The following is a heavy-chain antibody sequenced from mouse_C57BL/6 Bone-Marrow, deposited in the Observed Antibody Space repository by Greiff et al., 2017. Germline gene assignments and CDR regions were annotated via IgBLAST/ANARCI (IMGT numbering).Heavy chain of an antibody. CDR1: GYTFTTYP. D-gene: IGHD1-1*01. CDR2: FHPYNDDT. Sequence: VKLVESGAELVKPGASVKMSCKASGYTFTTYPIEWMKQNHGKSLEWIGNFHPYNDDTKYNEKFKGKATLTVEKSSNTVYLELSRLTSEDSAVYYCARSSTVFYYFDYWGKGTTLTVSS. CDR3: ARSSTVFYYFDY. J-gene: IGHJ2*01. V-gene: IGHV1-47*01.